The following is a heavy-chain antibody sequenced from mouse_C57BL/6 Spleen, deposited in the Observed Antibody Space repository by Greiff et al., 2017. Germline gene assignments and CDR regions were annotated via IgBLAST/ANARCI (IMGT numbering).Heavy chain of an antibody. CDR3: ARGDYGSYFDY. CDR2: IYPGDGDT. J-gene: IGHJ2*01. CDR1: GYAFSSYW. V-gene: IGHV1-80*01. Sequence: LVESGAELVKPGASVKISCKASGYAFSSYWMNWVKQRPGKGLEWIGQIYPGDGDTNYNGKFKGKATLTADKSSSTAYMQRSSLTSEDSAVYFCARGDYGSYFDYWGQGTTLTVSS. D-gene: IGHD2-1*01.